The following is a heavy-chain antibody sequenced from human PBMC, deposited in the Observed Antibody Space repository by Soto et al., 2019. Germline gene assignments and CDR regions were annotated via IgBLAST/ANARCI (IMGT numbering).Heavy chain of an antibody. CDR3: ARQYSSGWRIFDY. V-gene: IGHV4-59*08. D-gene: IGHD6-19*01. Sequence: SKTLSLTCTVSGGSIRSYYWSWIRQPPGKGLEWIGYIYYSGSTNYNPSLKSRVTISVDTSKNQFSLKLSSVTAADTAVYYCARQYSSGWRIFDYWGQGTLVTVSS. CDR1: GGSIRSYY. CDR2: IYYSGST. J-gene: IGHJ4*02.